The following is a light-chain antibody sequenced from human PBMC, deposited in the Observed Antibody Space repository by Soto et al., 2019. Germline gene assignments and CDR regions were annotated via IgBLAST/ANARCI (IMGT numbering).Light chain of an antibody. CDR2: EVS. J-gene: IGLJ1*01. CDR3: SSYTSSSIL. V-gene: IGLV2-14*01. Sequence: QSALTQPASVSGSPGQSITISCTGTSSDVGGYNYVSWYQQHPGKAPKLMIYEVSNRPSGVSNRFPGSKSGNTASLTISALQAEDEADYYCSSYTSSSILFGTGTKLTVL. CDR1: SSDVGGYNY.